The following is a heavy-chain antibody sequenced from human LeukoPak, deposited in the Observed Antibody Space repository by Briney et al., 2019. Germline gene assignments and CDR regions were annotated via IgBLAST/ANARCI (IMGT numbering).Heavy chain of an antibody. Sequence: GGSLRLSCAASGFSINDHYMDWVRQAPGKGLEWVARTRNKPNGYTTDYGTSVKGRFIVSRDYSENSLYLQMNGLKTEDTAVYYCVRVRHGDYFDYWGQGTLVTVSS. CDR1: GFSINDHY. V-gene: IGHV3-72*01. CDR2: TRNKPNGYTT. CDR3: VRVRHGDYFDY. D-gene: IGHD4-17*01. J-gene: IGHJ4*02.